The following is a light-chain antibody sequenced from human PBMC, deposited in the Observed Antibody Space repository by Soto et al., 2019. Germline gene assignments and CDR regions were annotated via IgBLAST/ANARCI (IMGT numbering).Light chain of an antibody. CDR2: EVT. J-gene: IGLJ1*01. CDR1: NSDVGSYNL. Sequence: QSVLTQPASVSGSPRQSITISCTGTNSDVGSYNLVSWFQQHPGKAPKLVIYEVTKRPSGVSDRFSGSKSGNTASLTISGLQAEDEADYNCFSYAGDSVYVFGTGTKLTVL. CDR3: FSYAGDSVYV. V-gene: IGLV2-23*02.